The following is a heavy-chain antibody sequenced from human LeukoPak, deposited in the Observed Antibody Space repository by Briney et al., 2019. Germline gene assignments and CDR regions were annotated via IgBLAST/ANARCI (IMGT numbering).Heavy chain of an antibody. D-gene: IGHD3-3*01. Sequence: GGSLRLSWAASGFTFSDYYMSWIRQVPGKGLEWVSYISSSGSTIYYADSVKGRFTISRDNTKNSLYLQMNSLRAEDTAVYYCAREVGMGITIFGVVNDAFDIWGQGTMVTVSS. J-gene: IGHJ3*02. CDR3: AREVGMGITIFGVVNDAFDI. CDR1: GFTFSDYY. CDR2: ISSSGSTI. V-gene: IGHV3-11*04.